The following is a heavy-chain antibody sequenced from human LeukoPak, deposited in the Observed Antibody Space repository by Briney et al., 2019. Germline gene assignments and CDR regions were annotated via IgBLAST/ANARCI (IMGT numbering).Heavy chain of an antibody. CDR3: ARTDYYDKSIDY. J-gene: IGHJ4*02. Sequence: GGSLRLSCAASGFTFSSYSMNWVSQAPGKGLEWVSSISTGSSFIYYADSVKGRFTISRDIAKNSLYLQMNSLRAEDTAVYYCARTDYYDKSIDYWGQGTLVTVSS. CDR2: ISTGSSFI. CDR1: GFTFSSYS. V-gene: IGHV3-21*01. D-gene: IGHD3-22*01.